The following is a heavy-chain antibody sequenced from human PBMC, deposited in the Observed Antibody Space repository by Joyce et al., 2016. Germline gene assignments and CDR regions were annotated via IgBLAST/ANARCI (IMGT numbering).Heavy chain of an antibody. D-gene: IGHD1-1*01. J-gene: IGHJ4*02. CDR3: ARAYFGEILRLGYFDF. CDR2: ISHSGTT. Sequence: QVQLQESGPGLVKPSQTLSLTCTVSGGAVSSGTYYWSWIRQLPGRGLDWIGSISHSGTTDYNPALKSRMNISVDKSKNQFSLRLTSVTAADTAVYFCARAYFGEILRLGYFDFWGQGTLVTVSS. V-gene: IGHV4-31*03. CDR1: GGAVSSGTYY.